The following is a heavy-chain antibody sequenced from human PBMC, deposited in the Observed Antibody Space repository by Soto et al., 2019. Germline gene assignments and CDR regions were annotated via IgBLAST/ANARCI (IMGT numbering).Heavy chain of an antibody. J-gene: IGHJ6*02. V-gene: IGHV3-74*01. CDR2: INSDGSST. CDR1: GFTFSSYW. D-gene: IGHD5-12*01. Sequence: EVPLVESGGGLVQPGGSLRLSCAASGFTFSSYWMHWVRQAPGKGLVWVSRINSDGSSTSYADSVKGRFTISRDNAKNTLYLQMNSLRAEDTAVYYCAREMATIWGYGMDVWGQGTTVTVSS. CDR3: AREMATIWGYGMDV.